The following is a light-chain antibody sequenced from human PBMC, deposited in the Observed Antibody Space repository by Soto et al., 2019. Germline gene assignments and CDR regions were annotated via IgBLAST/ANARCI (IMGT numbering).Light chain of an antibody. CDR3: HAYPTSLGGSV. CDR1: SSNIGAGYD. CDR2: GNS. J-gene: IGLJ1*01. Sequence: QSVLTKPPSVTGAPGERVPISSTGSSSNIGAGYDVHWYQQLPGTAPKLLIYGNSNRPPGVPDRFSGSNSGTSDSVAITSLQADDEADYYGHAYPTSLGGSVFGTGTKVP. V-gene: IGLV1-40*01.